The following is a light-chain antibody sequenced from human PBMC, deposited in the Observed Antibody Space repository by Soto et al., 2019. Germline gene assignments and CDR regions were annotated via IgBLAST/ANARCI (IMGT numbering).Light chain of an antibody. Sequence: EIVMTQSPATLSVSPGERATLSCRASQSVSSNLAWYQQKPGQAPRLLIYGASTRATGIPARFSGSGSGTEFTLTISSLQSEDFAVYYCQDFDSPQWTFGQGTK. CDR3: QDFDSPQWT. CDR2: GAS. V-gene: IGKV3D-15*01. CDR1: QSVSSN. J-gene: IGKJ1*01.